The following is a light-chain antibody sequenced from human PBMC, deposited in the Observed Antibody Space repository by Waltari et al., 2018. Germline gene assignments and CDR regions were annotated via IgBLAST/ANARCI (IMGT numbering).Light chain of an antibody. CDR2: EVS. V-gene: IGLV2-23*02. CDR1: SSDVGSSNL. CDR3: CSYAGSSTSV. J-gene: IGLJ1*01. Sequence: QSALTQPASVSGSPGPSMTIPCPGTSSDVGSSNLVSWYQQHPGKAPELMIYEVSKRPSGVSNRFSGSKAGNTAALTISGLQAEDEADYYCCSYAGSSTSVFGTGTKVTVL.